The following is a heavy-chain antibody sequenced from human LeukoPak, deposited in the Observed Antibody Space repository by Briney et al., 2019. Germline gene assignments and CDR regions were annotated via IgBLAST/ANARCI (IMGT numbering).Heavy chain of an antibody. CDR2: ISGSGSST. J-gene: IGHJ4*02. Sequence: GGSLRPSCAAPGFTLSNYAINWVRQAPGKGLEWVSAISGSGSSTYYADSVKGRFTISRDNSKNTLYLQMNSLRAEDTAVYYCAREYYYDSSGYYLLDYWGQGTLVTVSS. D-gene: IGHD3-22*01. CDR1: GFTLSNYA. CDR3: AREYYYDSSGYYLLDY. V-gene: IGHV3-23*01.